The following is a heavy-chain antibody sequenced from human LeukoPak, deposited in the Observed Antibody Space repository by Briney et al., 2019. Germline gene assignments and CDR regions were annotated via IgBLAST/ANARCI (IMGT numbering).Heavy chain of an antibody. D-gene: IGHD2-2*01. CDR2: IYTSGDST. CDR1: GFTFSSQN. CDR3: VKNAWLDY. Sequence: PVGFLRLSCAASGFTFSSQNMNWARQAPGQGLEWVAYIYTSGDSTKYAGSVEGRFTISRDNAENSLYLLMNSLRVEDTAVYYCVKNAWLDYWGQRIL. V-gene: IGHV3-21*06. J-gene: IGHJ4*02.